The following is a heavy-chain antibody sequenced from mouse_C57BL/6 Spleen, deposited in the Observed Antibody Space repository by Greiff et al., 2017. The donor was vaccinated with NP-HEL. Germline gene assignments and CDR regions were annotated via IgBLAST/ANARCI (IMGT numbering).Heavy chain of an antibody. J-gene: IGHJ4*01. CDR2: INPSTGGT. Sequence: VQLQQSGPELVKPGASVKISCKASGYSFTGYYMNWVKQSPEKSLEWIGEINPSTGGTTYNQKFKAKATLTVDKSSSTAYMQLKSLTSEDSAVYYCARQDGSSYGYYAMDYWGQGTSVTVSS. CDR1: GYSFTGYY. D-gene: IGHD1-1*01. CDR3: ARQDGSSYGYYAMDY. V-gene: IGHV1-42*01.